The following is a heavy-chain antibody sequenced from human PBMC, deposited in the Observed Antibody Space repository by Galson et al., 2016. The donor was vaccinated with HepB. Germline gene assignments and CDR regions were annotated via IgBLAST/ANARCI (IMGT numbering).Heavy chain of an antibody. CDR2: SRNKANGFIT. CDR3: ARAAGGFDL. CDR1: GFTLSVSY. D-gene: IGHD1-14*01. V-gene: IGHV3-72*01. J-gene: IGHJ2*01. Sequence: SLRLSCAASGFTLSVSYVDWVRQAPGKGLEWVARSRNKANGFITDYAASVKGRFTLYRDDSKNSVYLKMNSLKTEDTAMYCARAAGGFDLWGRGTLVTVSS.